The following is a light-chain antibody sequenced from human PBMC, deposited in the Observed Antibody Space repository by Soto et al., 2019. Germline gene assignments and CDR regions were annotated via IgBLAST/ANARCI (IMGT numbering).Light chain of an antibody. J-gene: IGKJ1*01. CDR2: NVS. Sequence: EIVLTQAPATLSLSSGERANLSWRASQSVRSYLAWYQQKPGQAPRLLIKNVSNRATGVPARFSGTGSGTDFTLTISSLEPEDFAVYYCQQRSDWPWKCGQGTKGDIK. CDR1: QSVRSY. V-gene: IGKV3-11*01. CDR3: QQRSDWPWK.